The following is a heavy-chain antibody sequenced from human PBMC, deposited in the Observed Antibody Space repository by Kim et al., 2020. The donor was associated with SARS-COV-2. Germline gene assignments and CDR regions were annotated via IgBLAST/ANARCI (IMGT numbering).Heavy chain of an antibody. Sequence: GGSLRLSCAASGFTFSNAWMSWVRQAPGKGLEWVGRIKSKTDGGTTDYAAPVKGRFTISRDDSKNTLYLQMNSLKTEDTAVYYCTTDRHRPYSSGWLVPRLDYWGQGTLVTVSS. V-gene: IGHV3-15*01. J-gene: IGHJ4*02. CDR2: IKSKTDGGTT. CDR1: GFTFSNAW. D-gene: IGHD6-19*01. CDR3: TTDRHRPYSSGWLVPRLDY.